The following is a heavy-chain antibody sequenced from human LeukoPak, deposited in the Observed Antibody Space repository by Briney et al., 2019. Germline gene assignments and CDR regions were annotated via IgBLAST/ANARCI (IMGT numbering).Heavy chain of an antibody. CDR1: GGSISNYY. V-gene: IGHV4-59*01. CDR2: IYHSGST. Sequence: PSETLSLTCTVSGGSISNYYWSWIRQPPGKELEWIGYIYHSGSTNYNPSLKSRVTISQDTSKSQFSLKLSSVTAADTAVYYCARNADDSSSYPYFDYWGQGTLVTVSS. CDR3: ARNADDSSSYPYFDY. D-gene: IGHD3-22*01. J-gene: IGHJ4*02.